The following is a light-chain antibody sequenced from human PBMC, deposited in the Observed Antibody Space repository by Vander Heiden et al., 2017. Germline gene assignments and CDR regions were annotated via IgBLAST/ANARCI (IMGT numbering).Light chain of an antibody. CDR3: QQDNSYCSLT. Sequence: DIQMTQSPSTLSASVGERVTITCRASQSISSWLAWYQQKPGKAPKLLIYDASSFERGVPSKFSGSGYGREFTLAFSSRQPYDFAPYYCQQDNSYCSLTCGGGTKVEIK. J-gene: IGKJ4*01. CDR1: QSISSW. CDR2: DAS. V-gene: IGKV1-5*01.